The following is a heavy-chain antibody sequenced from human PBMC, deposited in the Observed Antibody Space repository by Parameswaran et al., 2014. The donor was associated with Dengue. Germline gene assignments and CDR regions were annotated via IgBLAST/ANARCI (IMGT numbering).Heavy chain of an antibody. CDR3: TTLYYYDSSGYYPPPFDY. CDR2: IKSKTDGGTT. J-gene: IGHJ4*02. V-gene: IGHV3-15*07. Sequence: VRQAPGKGLEWVGRIKSKTDGGTTDYAAPVKGRFTISRDDSKNTLYLQMNSLKTEDTAVYYCTTLYYYDSSGYYPPPFDYWGQGTLVTVSS. D-gene: IGHD3-22*01.